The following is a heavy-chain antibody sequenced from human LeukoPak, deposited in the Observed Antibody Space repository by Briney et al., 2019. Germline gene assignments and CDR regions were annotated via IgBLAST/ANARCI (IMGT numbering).Heavy chain of an antibody. J-gene: IGHJ3*02. Sequence: GGSLRLSCAASGITLCNNWMYWGLQAPGKGLVWVSRINSNGSGTTYADSVKGRFTISRDNAKNTVFLQMNSLRALGTPVYYCARSSRYCSGGSCPDAYDIWGQGTMVTVSS. D-gene: IGHD2-15*01. V-gene: IGHV3-74*01. CDR2: INSNGSGT. CDR1: GITLCNNW. CDR3: ARSSRYCSGGSCPDAYDI.